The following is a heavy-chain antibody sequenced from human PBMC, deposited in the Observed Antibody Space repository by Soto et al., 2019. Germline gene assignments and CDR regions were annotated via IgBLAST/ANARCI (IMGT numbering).Heavy chain of an antibody. CDR2: INHSGST. J-gene: IGHJ6*03. CDR3: ARGRYDILTGYMYYYYYMDV. CDR1: GGSFSGYY. Sequence: SETLSLTCAVYGGSFSGYYWSWIRQPPGKGLEWIGEINHSGSTNYNPPLKSRVTISVDTSKNQFSLKLSSVTAADTAVYYCARGRYDILTGYMYYYYYMDVWGKGTTVTVSS. D-gene: IGHD3-9*01. V-gene: IGHV4-34*01.